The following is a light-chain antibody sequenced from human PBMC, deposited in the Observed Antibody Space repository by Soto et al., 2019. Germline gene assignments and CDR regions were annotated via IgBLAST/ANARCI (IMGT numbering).Light chain of an antibody. Sequence: EIVLTQSPGTLSLSPGERATLSCRASQSVSSSRLAWYQHKPGQAPRLLIYDIFRRSTGIPDRFRGSGSGTDFTLTISRLEPEDFAVYYCQQDGTSPTTFGQGTKVEIK. CDR1: QSVSSSR. CDR3: QQDGTSPTT. V-gene: IGKV3-20*01. J-gene: IGKJ1*01. CDR2: DIF.